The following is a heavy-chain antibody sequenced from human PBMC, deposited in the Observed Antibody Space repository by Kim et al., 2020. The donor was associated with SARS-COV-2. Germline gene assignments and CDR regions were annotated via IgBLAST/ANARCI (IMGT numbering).Heavy chain of an antibody. CDR3: ARDVLLWFGDGMDV. J-gene: IGHJ6*02. V-gene: IGHV3-11*01. Sequence: DALKGRFTISMDNAKNSLYLQMNSLRAEDTAVYYCARDVLLWFGDGMDVWGQGTTVTVSS. D-gene: IGHD3-10*01.